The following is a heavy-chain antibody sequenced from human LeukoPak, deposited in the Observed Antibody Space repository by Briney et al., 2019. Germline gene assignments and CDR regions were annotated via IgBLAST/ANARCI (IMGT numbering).Heavy chain of an antibody. CDR1: GFTFSSYA. CDR2: ISSNGGST. CDR3: ARGRYWTPI. V-gene: IGHV3-64*01. D-gene: IGHD1-1*01. Sequence: PGGSLRLSCAASGFTFSSYAMHWVRQAPGKGLEYVSAISSNGGSTYYANSVKGRFTISRDNSKNTLYLQMGSLRAEDMAVYYCARGRYWTPIWGQGTMVTVSS. J-gene: IGHJ3*02.